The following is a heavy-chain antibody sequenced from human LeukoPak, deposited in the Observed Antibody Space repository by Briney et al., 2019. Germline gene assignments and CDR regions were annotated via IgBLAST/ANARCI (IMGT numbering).Heavy chain of an antibody. D-gene: IGHD3-10*01. CDR2: IYYSGST. CDR1: GGSISSGGYY. J-gene: IGHJ5*02. V-gene: IGHV4-31*03. CDR3: ARTFITMVRNWFDP. Sequence: PSQTLSLTCTASGGSISSGGYYWSWIRQHPGKGLEWIGYIYYSGSTYYNPSLKSRVTISVDTSKNQFSLKLSSVTAADTAVYYCARTFITMVRNWFDPWGQGTLVTVSS.